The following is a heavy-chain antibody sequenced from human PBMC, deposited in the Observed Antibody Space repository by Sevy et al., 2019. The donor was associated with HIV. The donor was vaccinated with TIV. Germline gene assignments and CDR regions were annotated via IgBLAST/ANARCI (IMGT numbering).Heavy chain of an antibody. J-gene: IGHJ4*02. CDR1: GDTLTNNY. CDR2: IDPSCGNT. V-gene: IGHV1-46*01. CDR3: VRADPAQHFDS. Sequence: ASVKVSCKAPGDTLTNNYMHWVRQAPGQGLEWMGIIDPSCGNTSYAQKFQGRVTMTRDTSTSTLYMDLSSLRSEDTAVYYCVRADPAQHFDSWGQGTLVTVSS.